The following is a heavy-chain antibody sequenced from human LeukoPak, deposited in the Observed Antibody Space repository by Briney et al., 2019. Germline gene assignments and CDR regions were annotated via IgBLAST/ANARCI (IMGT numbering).Heavy chain of an antibody. V-gene: IGHV3-23*01. CDR3: AKGAASRGYTYVAN. J-gene: IGHJ4*02. Sequence: GGSLRLSCAASAFTFRSYAMIWVRQAPGKGLEWVSGISGSGGSTYYSDSAKGRFTVSRDNSNNTLYLQMNSLRAEDTAVYYCAKGAASRGYTYVANWGQGTLVTVSS. CDR2: ISGSGGST. CDR1: AFTFRSYA. D-gene: IGHD5-18*01.